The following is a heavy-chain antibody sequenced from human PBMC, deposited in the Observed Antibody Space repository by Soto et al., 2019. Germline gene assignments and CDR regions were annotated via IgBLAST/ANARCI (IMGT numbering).Heavy chain of an antibody. CDR3: AKGLYYDFWSGYYTVYYYYYMDV. CDR1: GFTFSSYA. Sequence: GGSLRLSCVASGFTFSSYAMSWVRQAPGKGLEWVSAISGSGGSTYYADSVKGRFTISRDNSKNTLYLQMNSLRAEDTAVYYCAKGLYYDFWSGYYTVYYYYYMDVWGKGTTVTVSS. V-gene: IGHV3-23*01. CDR2: ISGSGGST. J-gene: IGHJ6*03. D-gene: IGHD3-3*01.